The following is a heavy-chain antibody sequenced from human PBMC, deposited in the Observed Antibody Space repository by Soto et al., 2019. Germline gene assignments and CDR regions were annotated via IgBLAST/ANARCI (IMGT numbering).Heavy chain of an antibody. J-gene: IGHJ4*02. Sequence: SETLSLTCTVSGGSISSYYWSWIRQPPGKGLEWIGYIYYSGSTNYNPSLKSRVTISVDTSKNQFSLKLSSVTAADTAVYYCARVGYSSSRARVVYYFDYWGQGTLVTVS. D-gene: IGHD6-13*01. CDR1: GGSISSYY. CDR3: ARVGYSSSRARVVYYFDY. CDR2: IYYSGST. V-gene: IGHV4-59*01.